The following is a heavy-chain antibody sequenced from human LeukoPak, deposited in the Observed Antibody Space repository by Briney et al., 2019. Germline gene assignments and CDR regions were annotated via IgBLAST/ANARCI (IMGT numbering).Heavy chain of an antibody. J-gene: IGHJ3*02. CDR2: INQDGSDK. CDR3: AREAIVVVITLGAFDI. Sequence: GGSLRLSCAASGFTFSSYWMSWVRQAPGKGLELVAKINQDGSDKYYVDSVKGRFTISRDNAKNSLYLQMNSLRAEDTALYYCAREAIVVVITLGAFDIWGQGTMVTVSS. V-gene: IGHV3-7*01. D-gene: IGHD3-22*01. CDR1: GFTFSSYW.